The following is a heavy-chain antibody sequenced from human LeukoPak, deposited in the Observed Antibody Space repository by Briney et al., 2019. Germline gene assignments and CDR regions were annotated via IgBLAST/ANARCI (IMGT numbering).Heavy chain of an antibody. CDR2: INHSGST. V-gene: IGHV4-34*01. D-gene: IGHD3-22*01. Sequence: KPSETLSLTCAVYGGSFSGYYWSWIRQPPGKGLEWIGEINHSGSTNYNPSLKSRVTISVDTSKNQFSLKLSFVTAADTAVYYCARATLVYYDSSGYYQTWGQGTLVTVSS. CDR3: ARATLVYYDSSGYYQT. J-gene: IGHJ4*02. CDR1: GGSFSGYY.